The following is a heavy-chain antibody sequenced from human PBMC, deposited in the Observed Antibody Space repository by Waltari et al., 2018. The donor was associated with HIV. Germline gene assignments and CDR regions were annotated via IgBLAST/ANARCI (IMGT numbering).Heavy chain of an antibody. CDR1: GGSISSRDYY. V-gene: IGHV4-39*07. J-gene: IGHJ4*02. D-gene: IGHD6-19*01. CDR2: IFYSGNT. Sequence: HLQLQESGPGLVKPSETLSLTCTVSGGSISSRDYYWGWIRQPPGKGLEWIGIIFYSGNTYSNPSLKSRVTISVDTSKSQFSLNLSSVTAADTAVYYCARLWLALYFDYWGQGTLVTVSS. CDR3: ARLWLALYFDY.